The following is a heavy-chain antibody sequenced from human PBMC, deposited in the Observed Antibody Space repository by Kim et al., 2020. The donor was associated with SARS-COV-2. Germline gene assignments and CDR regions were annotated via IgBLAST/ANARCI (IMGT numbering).Heavy chain of an antibody. CDR3: ASQSGDYALAYGMDV. J-gene: IGHJ6*02. D-gene: IGHD4-17*01. CDR2: INHSGST. CDR1: GGSFSGYY. V-gene: IGHV4-34*01. Sequence: SETLSLTCAVYGGSFSGYYWSWIRQPPGKGLEWIGEINHSGSTNYNPSLKSRVTISVDTSKNQFSLKLSSVTAADTAVYYCASQSGDYALAYGMDVWGQGTTVTVSS.